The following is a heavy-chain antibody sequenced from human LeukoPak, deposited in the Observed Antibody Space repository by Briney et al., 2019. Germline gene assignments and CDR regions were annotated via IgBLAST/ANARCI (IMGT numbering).Heavy chain of an antibody. D-gene: IGHD6-6*01. CDR3: AREDLRSSGFDS. J-gene: IGHJ4*02. CDR1: GSTFSGHS. Sequence: GGSLRLSCAASGSTFSGHSMNWVRQAPGKGLEWVSSISSSSSFLYYADSVKGRFTISRDNAKNSLYLQMNSLRVEDTAVYYCAREDLRSSGFDSWGQGALVTVSS. V-gene: IGHV3-21*01. CDR2: ISSSSSFL.